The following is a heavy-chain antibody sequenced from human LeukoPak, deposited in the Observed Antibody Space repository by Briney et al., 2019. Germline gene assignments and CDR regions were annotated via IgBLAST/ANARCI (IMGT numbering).Heavy chain of an antibody. CDR2: ISSSSSYI. CDR3: ARDWSGSGSAHYYGMDV. Sequence: GGSLRLSCAASGFTFSIYSMNWVRQAPGKGREWLSSISSSSSYIFYADSGRGGFTISRDNAKNAMYLKMSRLRAEDTAVYYCARDWSGSGSAHYYGMDVWGQGTTVTVSS. V-gene: IGHV3-21*01. D-gene: IGHD3-10*01. CDR1: GFTFSIYS. J-gene: IGHJ6*02.